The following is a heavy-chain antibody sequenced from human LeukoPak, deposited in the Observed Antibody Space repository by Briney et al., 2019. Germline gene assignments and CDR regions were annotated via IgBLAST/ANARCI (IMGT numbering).Heavy chain of an antibody. CDR3: ARDRIAVLGTYYYYYGMGV. D-gene: IGHD6-19*01. CDR2: IYYSGST. CDR1: GGSVSSDSYY. V-gene: IGHV4-61*01. J-gene: IGHJ6*02. Sequence: PSETLSLTCTVSGGSVSSDSYYWSWIRQPPGKGLEWIGYIYYSGSTNYNPSLKSRVTISVDTSKNQFSLKLSSVTAADTAVYYCARDRIAVLGTYYYYYGMGVWGQGTTVIVSS.